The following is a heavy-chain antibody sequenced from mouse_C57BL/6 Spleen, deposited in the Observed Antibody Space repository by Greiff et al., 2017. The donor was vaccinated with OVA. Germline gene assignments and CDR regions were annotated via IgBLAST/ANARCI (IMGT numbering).Heavy chain of an antibody. D-gene: IGHD2-5*01. CDR1: GFTFSSYA. V-gene: IGHV5-4*01. Sequence: EVQLVESGGGLVKPGGSLKLSCAASGFTFSSYAMSWVRQTPEKRLEWVATISDGGSYTYYPDNVKGRFTISRDNAKNNLYLQMSHLKSEDTAMYYCARGNYYSNPWGQGTLVTVSA. J-gene: IGHJ3*01. CDR3: ARGNYYSNP. CDR2: ISDGGSYT.